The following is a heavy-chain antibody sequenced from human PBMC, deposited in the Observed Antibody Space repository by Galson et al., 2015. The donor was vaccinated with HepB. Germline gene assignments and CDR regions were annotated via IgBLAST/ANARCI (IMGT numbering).Heavy chain of an antibody. CDR2: IIPILGIA. V-gene: IGHV1-69*02. CDR1: GGTFSSYT. D-gene: IGHD2-15*01. J-gene: IGHJ2*01. Sequence: SVKVSCKASGGTFSSYTISWVRQAPGQGLEWMGRIIPILGIANYAQKFQGRVTITADKSTSTAYMELSSLRSEDTAVYYCASRGGCSGGSCYSGWYFDLWGRGTLVTVSS. CDR3: ASRGGCSGGSCYSGWYFDL.